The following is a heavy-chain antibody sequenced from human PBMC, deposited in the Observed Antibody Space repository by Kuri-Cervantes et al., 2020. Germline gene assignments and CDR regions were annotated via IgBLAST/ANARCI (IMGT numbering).Heavy chain of an antibody. Sequence: GGSLRLSCAASGFTFSSYAMHWVRQAPGKGLEWVAVISYDGSNKYCADSVKGRFTISRDNSKNTLHLQMNSLRAEDTAVYYCASLYVWGSYRIDYWGQGTLVTVSS. CDR2: ISYDGSNK. V-gene: IGHV3-30-3*01. J-gene: IGHJ4*02. CDR1: GFTFSSYA. D-gene: IGHD3-16*02. CDR3: ASLYVWGSYRIDY.